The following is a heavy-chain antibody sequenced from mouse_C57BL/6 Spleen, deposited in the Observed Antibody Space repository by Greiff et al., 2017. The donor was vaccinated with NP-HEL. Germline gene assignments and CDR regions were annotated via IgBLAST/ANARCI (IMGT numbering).Heavy chain of an antibody. CDR2: IDPSDSYT. CDR3: ARSGIYYGYDEWFAY. V-gene: IGHV1-59*01. CDR1: GYTFTSYW. D-gene: IGHD2-2*01. J-gene: IGHJ3*01. Sequence: VQLQQSGAELVRPGTSVKLSCKASGYTFTSYWMHGVKQRPGQGLEWIGVIDPSDSYTNYNQKFKGKATLTVDTSSSTAYMQLSSLTSEDSAVYYCARSGIYYGYDEWFAYWGQRTLVTVSA.